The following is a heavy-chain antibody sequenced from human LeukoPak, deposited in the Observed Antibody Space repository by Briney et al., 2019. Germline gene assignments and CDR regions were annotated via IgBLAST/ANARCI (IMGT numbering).Heavy chain of an antibody. J-gene: IGHJ6*03. CDR3: ARGPYCSSTSCYAIYYYYYYMDV. V-gene: IGHV4-34*01. CDR1: GGSFSGYY. CDR2: INHSGST. Sequence: PSETLSLTCAVYGGSFSGYYWIWIRQPPGKGLEWIGEINHSGSTSYNPSLKSRVTISVDTSKNQFSLKLSSVTAADTAVYYCARGPYCSSTSCYAIYYYYYYMDVWGKGTTVTVSS. D-gene: IGHD2-2*01.